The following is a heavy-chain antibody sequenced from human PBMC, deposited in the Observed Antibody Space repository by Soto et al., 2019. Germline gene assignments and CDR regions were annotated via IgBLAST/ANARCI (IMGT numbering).Heavy chain of an antibody. CDR1: GFTFSSYW. Sequence: PGGSLRLSCAASGFTFSSYWMHWVRQAPGKGLVWVSRINSDGSSTSYADSVKGRFTISRDNAKNTLYLQMNSLRAEDTAVYYCARDRHRAELDSSSWALIHDAFDIWGQGTMVTVSS. CDR2: INSDGSST. D-gene: IGHD6-13*01. V-gene: IGHV3-74*01. CDR3: ARDRHRAELDSSSWALIHDAFDI. J-gene: IGHJ3*02.